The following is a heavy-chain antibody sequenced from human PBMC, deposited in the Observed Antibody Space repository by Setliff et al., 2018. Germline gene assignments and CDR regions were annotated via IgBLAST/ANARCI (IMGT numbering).Heavy chain of an antibody. J-gene: IGHJ4*02. CDR1: AFTFSSYW. Sequence: PGGSLRLSCAASAFTFSSYWLNWVRRAPGKGLEWVANIKQDGSEIYYADSVRGRFTISRDTAKNSVYLQMNSLRAEDTAVYYCASGDWFYFDCWGQGTLFTVSS. D-gene: IGHD2-21*01. V-gene: IGHV3-7*01. CDR3: ASGDWFYFDC. CDR2: IKQDGSEI.